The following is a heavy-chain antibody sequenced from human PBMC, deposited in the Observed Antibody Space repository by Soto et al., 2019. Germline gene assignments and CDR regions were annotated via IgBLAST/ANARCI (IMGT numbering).Heavy chain of an antibody. Sequence: PGGSLRLSCAASKFTFGDYAVSWVRQAPGKGLEWVSAISGSGDSTYYADSMKGRFTISRDNSKNTLYLQLNSLRAEDTAVYYCARERIPAPFVNYYYGLDVWGQGTTVTVSS. V-gene: IGHV3-23*01. CDR2: ISGSGDST. CDR1: KFTFGDYA. D-gene: IGHD2-2*01. J-gene: IGHJ6*02. CDR3: ARERIPAPFVNYYYGLDV.